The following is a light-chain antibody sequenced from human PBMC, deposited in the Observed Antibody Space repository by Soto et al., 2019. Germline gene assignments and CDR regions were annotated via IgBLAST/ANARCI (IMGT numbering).Light chain of an antibody. V-gene: IGKV3-20*01. CDR3: QQYGSSPWT. J-gene: IGKJ1*01. Sequence: EIVLTQSPGTLSLSPGERATLSCRASQSVTSNYLAWYQQKPGQAPRLLIYHASNRATGIPDMFSGSGSGTDFILTISRLEPEDFAVYYCQQYGSSPWTFGQGTKVDNK. CDR2: HAS. CDR1: QSVTSNY.